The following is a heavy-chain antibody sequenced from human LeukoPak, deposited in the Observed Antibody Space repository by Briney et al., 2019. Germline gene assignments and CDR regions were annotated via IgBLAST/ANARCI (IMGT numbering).Heavy chain of an antibody. D-gene: IGHD6-6*01. CDR1: GFIFSRSA. V-gene: IGHV4-34*01. Sequence: AGGSLRLSCAASGFIFSRSAMSWIRQPPGKGLEWIGEINHSGSTSYNPSLKSRVTISVDSSKNQFSLKLSSVTAADTAVYYCARRGSMTGPPPLWGQGTLVTVSS. CDR3: ARRGSMTGPPPL. CDR2: INHSGST. J-gene: IGHJ4*02.